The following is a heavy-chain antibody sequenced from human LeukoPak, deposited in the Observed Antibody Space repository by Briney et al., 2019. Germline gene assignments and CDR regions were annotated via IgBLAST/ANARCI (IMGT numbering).Heavy chain of an antibody. CDR3: ARVSVVVTALGAFDI. CDR2: IIPILGIA. J-gene: IGHJ3*02. Sequence: ASVKVSCKASGGTFSSYAISWVRQAPGQGLEWMGRIIPILGIANYAQKFQGRVTITADKSTSTAYMELSSLRSEDTAVYYCARVSVVVTALGAFDIWGQGTMVTVSS. CDR1: GGTFSSYA. D-gene: IGHD2-21*02. V-gene: IGHV1-69*04.